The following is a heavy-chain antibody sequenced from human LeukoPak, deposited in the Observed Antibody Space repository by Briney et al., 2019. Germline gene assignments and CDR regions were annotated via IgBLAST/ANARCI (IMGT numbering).Heavy chain of an antibody. V-gene: IGHV3-23*01. CDR2: ISGSGDRT. CDR3: ARDSSMLRGPLVIYYFDF. Sequence: GGSQRLSCAASGFTFNSYAMSWVRQAPGKGLEWVSAISGSGDRTFYVDSVKGRFTISRDNAKNSMYLLMNSLRVEDTAVYYCARDSSMLRGPLVIYYFDFWGQGTLVTVSS. J-gene: IGHJ4*02. D-gene: IGHD3-10*01. CDR1: GFTFNSYA.